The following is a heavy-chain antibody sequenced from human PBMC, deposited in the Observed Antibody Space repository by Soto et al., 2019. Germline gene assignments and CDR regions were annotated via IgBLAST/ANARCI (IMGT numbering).Heavy chain of an antibody. J-gene: IGHJ4*02. D-gene: IGHD2-15*01. CDR2: IHHSGNT. CDR1: VASIIITNY. Sequence: PSETLSLTCAFSVASIIITNYDNWFRQSPGKGLEWIGEIHHSGNTNFNPSLKSRVTLSVDKSKNQISLRLSSVTAADTAVYYCAHSHGFYLLDSWGQGAMVTVSS. CDR3: AHSHGFYLLDS. V-gene: IGHV4-4*02.